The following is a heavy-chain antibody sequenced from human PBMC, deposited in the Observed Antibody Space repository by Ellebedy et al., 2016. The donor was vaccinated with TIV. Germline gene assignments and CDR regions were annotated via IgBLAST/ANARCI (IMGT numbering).Heavy chain of an antibody. V-gene: IGHV4-38-2*02. J-gene: IGHJ5*02. D-gene: IGHD1-1*01. CDR2: MFHSGST. CDR1: HYAISGGYY. CDR3: AAVQASWKNWFDP. Sequence: SETLSLTXSVSHYAISGGYYWGWIRQSPGKGLEWIGSMFHSGSTYYNPSLESRVTISVDTSKNQLSLNLSSVTAADTAVYYCAAVQASWKNWFDPWGQGTLVTVSS.